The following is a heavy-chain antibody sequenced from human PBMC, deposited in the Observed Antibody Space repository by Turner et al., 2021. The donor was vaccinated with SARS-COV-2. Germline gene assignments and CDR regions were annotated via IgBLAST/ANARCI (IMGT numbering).Heavy chain of an antibody. Sequence: EAQLMESGGGLVQPGGSLRLSCEASGFTFSNFFMHWLRQAPGKGLVWVSRINQNVAYKGYADFVEDRFTIARDNDKNTLYLQMNNLRAEDTAVYFCAYYDSLRGDDAFETWGRGTMVSVSS. J-gene: IGHJ3*02. CDR1: GFTFSNFF. CDR3: AYYDSLRGDDAFET. CDR2: INQNVAYK. V-gene: IGHV3-74*01. D-gene: IGHD3-9*01.